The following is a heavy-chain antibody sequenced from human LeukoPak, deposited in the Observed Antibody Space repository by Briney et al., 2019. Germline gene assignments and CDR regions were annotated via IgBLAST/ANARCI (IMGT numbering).Heavy chain of an antibody. CDR2: VSPDSGDT. CDR3: TRGRAAGD. D-gene: IGHD6-19*01. J-gene: IGHJ4*02. Sequence: ASVKVSCKASGYTFTNNDINWVRQATGQGTEWMGWVSPDSGDTGYAPNFRGRVTMTTDTSINTAYMELTSLTSEDTAIYYCTRGRAAGDWGQGTLVTVSS. CDR1: GYTFTNND. V-gene: IGHV1-8*01.